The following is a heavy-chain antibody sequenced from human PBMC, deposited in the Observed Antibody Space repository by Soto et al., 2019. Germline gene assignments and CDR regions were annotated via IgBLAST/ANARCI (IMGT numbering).Heavy chain of an antibody. CDR1: GDSVTSHY. CDR2: MHYTGCT. CDR3: ARGIYDSSGYYTRVFDY. D-gene: IGHD3-22*01. Sequence: SETLSLTCSFSGDSVTSHYLTWIRQSPEKGLEWIGYMHYTGCTNYNSPLKSRLTISVDTSKNQFSLKLSSVTAADTAVYYCARGIYDSSGYYTRVFDYWGPGTLVTVS. J-gene: IGHJ4*02. V-gene: IGHV4-59*02.